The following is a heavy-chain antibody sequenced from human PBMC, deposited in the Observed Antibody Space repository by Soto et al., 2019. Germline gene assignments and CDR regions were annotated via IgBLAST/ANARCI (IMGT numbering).Heavy chain of an antibody. Sequence: GESLKISCKGSGYSFTSYWISWVRQMPGKGLEWMGRIDPSDSYTNYSPSFQGHVTISADKSNSTAYLQWSRLKASDTAMYYCARHRYYYDSSGYYPVYYYYGMDVWGQGTTVTVSS. V-gene: IGHV5-10-1*01. CDR1: GYSFTSYW. D-gene: IGHD3-22*01. CDR2: IDPSDSYT. J-gene: IGHJ6*02. CDR3: ARHRYYYDSSGYYPVYYYYGMDV.